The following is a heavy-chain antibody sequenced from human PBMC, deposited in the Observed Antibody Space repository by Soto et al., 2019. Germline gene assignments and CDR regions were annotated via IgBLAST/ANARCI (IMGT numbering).Heavy chain of an antibody. J-gene: IGHJ6*03. CDR3: ARAYSSSSYYYYYYMDV. D-gene: IGHD6-6*01. CDR1: GGSISSSSYY. Sequence: SETLSLTCTVSGGSISSSSYYWGWIRQPPGKGLEWIGSIYYSGSTYYNPSLKSRVTISVDTSKNQFSLKLSSVTAADTAVYYCARAYSSSSYYYYYYMDVWGKGTTVTVSS. V-gene: IGHV4-39*01. CDR2: IYYSGST.